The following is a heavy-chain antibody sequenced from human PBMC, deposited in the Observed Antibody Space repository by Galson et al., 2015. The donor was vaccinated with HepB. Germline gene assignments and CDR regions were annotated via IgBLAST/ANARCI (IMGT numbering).Heavy chain of an antibody. D-gene: IGHD3-3*01. J-gene: IGHJ4*02. CDR2: ISGNGGRT. Sequence: SLRLSCAASGFTFSSYAMNWVRQAPGKGLEWVSGISGNGGRTYDAGSVKGRFTISRDNSKNTLFVQMNSLRVEDTAVYYCAKEPVHGDYDSWSGYYFDSWGQGTLVIVSS. CDR3: AKEPVHGDYDSWSGYYFDS. CDR1: GFTFSSYA. V-gene: IGHV3-23*01.